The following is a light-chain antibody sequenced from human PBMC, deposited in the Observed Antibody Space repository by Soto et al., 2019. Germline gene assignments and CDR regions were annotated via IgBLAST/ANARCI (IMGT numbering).Light chain of an antibody. Sequence: DIQMAQYPSTLSGSGGDRVTITCRASQTISSWLAWYQQKPGKAPKLLIYKASTLKSGVPSRFSGSGSGTEFTLTSSRLHPADFPTHSCQHHNRYSEAFRQGTKVDTK. CDR2: KAS. CDR1: QTISSW. CDR3: QHHNRYSEA. V-gene: IGKV1-5*03. J-gene: IGKJ1*01.